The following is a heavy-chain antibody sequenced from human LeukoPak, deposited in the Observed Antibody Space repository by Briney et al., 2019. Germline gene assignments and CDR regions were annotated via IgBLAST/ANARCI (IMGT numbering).Heavy chain of an antibody. CDR2: IRSKAYGGTT. D-gene: IGHD4-17*01. CDR1: GFTFGDYA. CDR3: TKTTVTIEAYFDY. Sequence: GRSLRLSCTASGFTFGDYAMSWVRQAPEKGLEWVGFIRSKAYGGTTEYAASVKGRFTISRDDSKSIAYLQMNSLKTEDTAVYYCTKTTVTIEAYFDYWGQGTLVTVSS. J-gene: IGHJ4*02. V-gene: IGHV3-49*04.